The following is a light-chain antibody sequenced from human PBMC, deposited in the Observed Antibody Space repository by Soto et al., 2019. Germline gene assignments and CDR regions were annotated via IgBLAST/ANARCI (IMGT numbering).Light chain of an antibody. V-gene: IGKV3-11*01. CDR1: QSVRSY. CDR2: DAS. J-gene: IGKJ5*01. CDR3: QQRSSWPRIT. Sequence: ESLLTQSPATLSLSPGERATLSCRASQSVRSYLAWYQQKPGQAPRLLIYDASNRAPGIPARFSGSGSGTDFTLTISSLEPDDFAVYYCQQRSSWPRITFGQGTRLENK.